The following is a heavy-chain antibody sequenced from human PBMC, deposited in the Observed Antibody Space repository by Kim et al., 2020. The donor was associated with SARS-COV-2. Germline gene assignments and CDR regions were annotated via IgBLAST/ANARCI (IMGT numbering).Heavy chain of an antibody. D-gene: IGHD6-13*01. Sequence: SETLSLTCAVYGGSFSGYYWSWIRQPPGKGLEWIGEINHSGSTNYNPSLKSRVTISVDTSKNQFSLKLSSVTAADTAVYYCARGYRYSSSWYEYWGQGTLVTVSS. V-gene: IGHV4-34*01. J-gene: IGHJ4*02. CDR2: INHSGST. CDR3: ARGYRYSSSWYEY. CDR1: GGSFSGYY.